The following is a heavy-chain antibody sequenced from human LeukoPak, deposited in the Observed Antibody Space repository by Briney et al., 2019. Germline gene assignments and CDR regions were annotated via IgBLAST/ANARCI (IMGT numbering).Heavy chain of an antibody. CDR1: GGSISSYY. J-gene: IGHJ3*02. CDR3: ARDSRGGSYSYDAFDI. CDR2: IYTSGST. V-gene: IGHV4-4*07. D-gene: IGHD1-26*01. Sequence: SETLSLTCTVSGGSISSYYWSWIRQPAGKGLEWIGRIYTSGSTNYNPSLKSRVTMSVDTSKNQFSLKLSSVTAADTAVYYCARDSRGGSYSYDAFDIWGQGTMVTVSS.